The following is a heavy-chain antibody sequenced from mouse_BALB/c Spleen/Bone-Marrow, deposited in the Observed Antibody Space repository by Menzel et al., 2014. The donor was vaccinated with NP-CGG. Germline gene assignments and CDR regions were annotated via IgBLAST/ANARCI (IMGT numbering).Heavy chain of an antibody. Sequence: VQGVESGAELVRPGSSVKISCKASGYAFSSYWMNWVKQRPGQGLEWIGQIYPGDGDTNYNGKFKGKATLTADKSSSTAYMQLSSLTSEDSAVYFCARSELGRYYAMDYWGQGTSVTVSS. CDR1: GYAFSSYW. D-gene: IGHD4-1*01. CDR2: IYPGDGDT. J-gene: IGHJ4*01. V-gene: IGHV1-80*01. CDR3: ARSELGRYYAMDY.